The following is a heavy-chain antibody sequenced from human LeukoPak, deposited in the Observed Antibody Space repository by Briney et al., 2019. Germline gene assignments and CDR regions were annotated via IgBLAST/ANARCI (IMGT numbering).Heavy chain of an antibody. CDR2: INWDGAST. D-gene: IGHD5-12*01. V-gene: IGHV3-20*04. J-gene: IGHJ6*03. Sequence: RAGGSLRLSCVASGFKFDDYSMNWVRHVPGKGLEWVAGINWDGASTGYRDSMKGRFTISRDNGKNSLYLQMSGLRVDDTAVYYCGRVHCSTNSCYDYYDYYMDVSGKGTTVTVSS. CDR1: GFKFDDYS. CDR3: GRVHCSTNSCYDYYDYYMDV.